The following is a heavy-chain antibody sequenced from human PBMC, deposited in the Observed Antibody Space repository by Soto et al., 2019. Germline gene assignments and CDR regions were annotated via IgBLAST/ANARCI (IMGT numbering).Heavy chain of an antibody. V-gene: IGHV4-34*01. J-gene: IGHJ5*02. CDR2: IYHSGST. CDR3: ARAVSA. CDR1: GGSFSGYY. D-gene: IGHD3-16*01. Sequence: SETLSLTCAVYGGSFSGYYWSWIRQPPGKGLEWIGEIYHSGSTNYNPSLKSRVTISVDTSKNQFSLKLSSVTAADTAVYYCARAVSAWGQGTLVTVSS.